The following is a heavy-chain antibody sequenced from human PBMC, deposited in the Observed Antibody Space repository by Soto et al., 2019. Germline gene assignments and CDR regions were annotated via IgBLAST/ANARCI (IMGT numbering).Heavy chain of an antibody. V-gene: IGHV3-33*01. CDR2: IWYDGSNK. CDR1: GFTFSSYG. D-gene: IGHD1-1*01. CDR3: ARVPGTTDYYGMDV. J-gene: IGHJ6*02. Sequence: QVQLVESGGGVVQPGRSLRLSCAASGFTFSSYGMHWVRQAPGKGLEWVAVIWYDGSNKYYADSVKGRFTISRDNSKNALYLQMNSLRAEDTAVYYCARVPGTTDYYGMDVWGQGTTVTVSS.